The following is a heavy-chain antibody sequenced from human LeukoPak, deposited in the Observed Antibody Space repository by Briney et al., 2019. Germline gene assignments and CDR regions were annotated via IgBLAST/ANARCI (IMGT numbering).Heavy chain of an antibody. CDR1: GYSFTSYW. J-gene: IGHJ3*02. D-gene: IGHD6-13*01. CDR3: ARQRRNGGIAASNDAFDI. V-gene: IGHV5-51*01. Sequence: GESLMISCKGSGYSFTSYWIGWVRQMPGKGLEWMGIIYPSDSDTRYSPSFQGQVTISADKSISTAYLQWSSLKASDTAMYYCARQRRNGGIAASNDAFDIWGQGTMVTVSS. CDR2: IYPSDSDT.